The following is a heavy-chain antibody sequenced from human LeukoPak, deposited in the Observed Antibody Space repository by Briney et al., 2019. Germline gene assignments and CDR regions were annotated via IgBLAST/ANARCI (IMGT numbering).Heavy chain of an antibody. D-gene: IGHD6-13*01. CDR1: GFTFSSYG. J-gene: IGHJ6*02. Sequence: GRSLRLSCAVSGFTFSSYGMHWVRQAPGKGLEWVAVIWYDGSNKYYADSVKGRFTISRDNSKNTLYLQMNSLRAEDTAVYYCARDQYSSSWPYYYYYGMDVWGQGTTVTVSS. CDR3: ARDQYSSSWPYYYYYGMDV. V-gene: IGHV3-33*01. CDR2: IWYDGSNK.